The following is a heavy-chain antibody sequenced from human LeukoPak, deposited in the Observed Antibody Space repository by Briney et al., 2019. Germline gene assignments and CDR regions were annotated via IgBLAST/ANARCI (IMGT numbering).Heavy chain of an antibody. D-gene: IGHD1-1*01. CDR2: INEDGSQT. CDR3: VRDVGYFHFDS. V-gene: IGHV3-7*01. J-gene: IGHJ4*02. Sequence: PGGSLRLSCAASGFSFGSSWMTWIRQAPGKGLEWVGHINEDGSQTNYIDSVTGRFTISRDNTKDSLYLQMNSLRAEDTAVYFCVRDVGYFHFDSWGQGILVTVSS. CDR1: GFSFGSSW.